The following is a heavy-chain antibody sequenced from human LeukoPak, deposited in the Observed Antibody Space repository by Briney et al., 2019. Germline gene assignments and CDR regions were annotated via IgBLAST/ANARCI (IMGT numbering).Heavy chain of an antibody. CDR2: ISWNSGSI. CDR3: AKDFGS. V-gene: IGHV3-9*01. D-gene: IGHD3-10*01. J-gene: IGHJ5*02. Sequence: PGGSLRLSCAASGFTFDDYAMHWVRQAPGKGLEWVSGISWNSGSIGYADSVKGRFTISRDNAKNYLYLQMNSLRAEDTALYYCAKDFGSWGQGTLVTVSS. CDR1: GFTFDDYA.